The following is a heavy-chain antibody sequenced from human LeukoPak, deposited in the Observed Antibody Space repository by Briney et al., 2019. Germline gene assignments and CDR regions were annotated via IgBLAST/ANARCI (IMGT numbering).Heavy chain of an antibody. D-gene: IGHD3-10*01. CDR2: IYYSGST. CDR3: AGFGELSLDY. J-gene: IGHJ4*02. CDR1: GGSISSYY. Sequence: SETLSLTCTVSGGSISSYYWSWIRQPPGKGLEWIGYIYYSGSTYYNPSLKSRVTISVDTSKNQSSLKLSSVTAADTAVYYCAGFGELSLDYWGQGTLVTVSS. V-gene: IGHV4-59*06.